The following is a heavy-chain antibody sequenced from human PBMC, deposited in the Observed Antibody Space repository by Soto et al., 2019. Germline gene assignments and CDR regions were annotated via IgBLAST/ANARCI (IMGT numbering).Heavy chain of an antibody. D-gene: IGHD1-7*01. CDR2: INGDGGTI. V-gene: IGHV3-74*01. CDR3: TRGGNYYFDY. J-gene: IGHJ4*02. CDR1: GFTFSTSW. Sequence: EVQLVEAGGGLVQPGGSLRLSCAASGFTFSTSWIHWVRQVPGKGLVWVSRINGDGGTINYADSVKGRFTISRDNAKNTVYLQMNSLSADDTAVYYCTRGGNYYFDYWGQGTLVTVSS.